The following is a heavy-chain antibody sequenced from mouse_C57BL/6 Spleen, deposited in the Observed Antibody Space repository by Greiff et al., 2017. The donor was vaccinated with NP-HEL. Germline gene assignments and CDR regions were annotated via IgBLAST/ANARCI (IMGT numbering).Heavy chain of an antibody. V-gene: IGHV1-50*01. CDR3: ARFITTVVATGAMDY. J-gene: IGHJ4*01. CDR2: IDPSDSYT. CDR1: GYTFTSYW. D-gene: IGHD1-1*01. Sequence: QVHVKQPGAELVKPGASVKLSCKASGYTFTSYWMQWVKQRPGQGLEWIGEIDPSDSYTNYNQKFKGKATLTVDTSSSTAYMQLSSLTSEDSAVYYCARFITTVVATGAMDYWGQGTSVTVSS.